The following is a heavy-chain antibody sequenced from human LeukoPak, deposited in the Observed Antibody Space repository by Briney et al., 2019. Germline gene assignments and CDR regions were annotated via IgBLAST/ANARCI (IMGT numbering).Heavy chain of an antibody. CDR2: INHSGST. D-gene: IGHD2-2*01. V-gene: IGHV4-34*01. Sequence: PSETLSLTCTVSGGSISSYYWSWIRQPPGKGLEWIGEINHSGSTNYNPSLKSRVTISVDTSKNQFSLKLSSVTAADTAVYYCARRGSLVSTIKGDFDYWGQGTLVTVSS. J-gene: IGHJ4*02. CDR3: ARRGSLVSTIKGDFDY. CDR1: GGSISSYY.